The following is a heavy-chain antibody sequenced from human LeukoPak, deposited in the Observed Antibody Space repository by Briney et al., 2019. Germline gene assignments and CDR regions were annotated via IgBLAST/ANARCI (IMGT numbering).Heavy chain of an antibody. Sequence: GGSLRLSCAASGFSFSNYAMSWVRQAPGKGLQWVSDIRASGDITHYADSVKGRFTISRDNSKNTLYLQMNSLRAEDTAVYYCAKNFASAWNYYMDVWGKGITVTVSS. CDR1: GFSFSNYA. D-gene: IGHD6-19*01. V-gene: IGHV3-23*01. J-gene: IGHJ6*03. CDR3: AKNFASAWNYYMDV. CDR2: IRASGDIT.